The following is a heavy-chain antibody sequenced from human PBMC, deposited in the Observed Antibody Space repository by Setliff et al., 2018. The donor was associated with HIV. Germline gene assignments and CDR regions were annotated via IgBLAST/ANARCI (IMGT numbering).Heavy chain of an antibody. CDR3: ARRISSSWYFPRFDN. J-gene: IGHJ4*02. CDR2: IYHSGST. CDR1: GVSISSYY. V-gene: IGHV4-59*12. D-gene: IGHD6-13*01. Sequence: PSETLSLTCTVSGVSISSYYWSWIRQPPGKGLEWIGEIYHSGSTNYNPSLKSRVTISVDKSKNQFSLKLSSVTAADTAVYYCARRISSSWYFPRFDNWGQGTLVTVSS.